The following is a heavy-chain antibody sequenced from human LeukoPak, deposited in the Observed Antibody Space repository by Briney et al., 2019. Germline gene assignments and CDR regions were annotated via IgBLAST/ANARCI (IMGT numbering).Heavy chain of an antibody. V-gene: IGHV4-31*03. CDR2: IYYSGTA. CDR1: GGSISSGGYY. CDR3: ARFSNDHGVKFDY. D-gene: IGHD4-17*01. Sequence: PSETLSLTCTVSGGSISSGGYYWSWVRQHPEKGLEWIGYIYYSGTAYYNPSLKSRITMSVDTSKNQFSLKLDSVTAADTAVYYCARFSNDHGVKFDYWGQGTLVTVSS. J-gene: IGHJ4*02.